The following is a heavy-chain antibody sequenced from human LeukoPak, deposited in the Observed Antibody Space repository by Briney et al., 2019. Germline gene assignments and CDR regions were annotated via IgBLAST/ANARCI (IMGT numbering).Heavy chain of an antibody. J-gene: IGHJ5*02. CDR2: IRYDGSNK. Sequence: PGGSLRLSCAASGFTFSSYGMHWVRQAPGKGLEWGAFIRYDGSNKYYADSVEGRFTISRDNSKNTLYLQMNSLRAADTAVYYCATFPPVLGVVLSADWFETWGQGTLVTVSS. D-gene: IGHD3-3*01. V-gene: IGHV3-30*02. CDR1: GFTFSSYG. CDR3: ATFPPVLGVVLSADWFET.